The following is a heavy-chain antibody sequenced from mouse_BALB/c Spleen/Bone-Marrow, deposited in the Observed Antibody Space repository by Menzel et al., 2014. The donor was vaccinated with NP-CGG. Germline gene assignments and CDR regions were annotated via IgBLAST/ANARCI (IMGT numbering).Heavy chain of an antibody. Sequence: QVQLKESGAELVKPGASVKLSCKASGYTFTSYYMYWVKQRHGQGLEWFGEINPSNGGTNFNEKFKNKATLTVDKSSSTEYMRLSGLTSEDSVVYFCSRGRRDALDYWGHGASVTVSS. CDR2: INPSNGGT. J-gene: IGHJ4*01. V-gene: IGHV1S81*02. CDR1: GYTFTSYY. CDR3: SRGRRDALDY.